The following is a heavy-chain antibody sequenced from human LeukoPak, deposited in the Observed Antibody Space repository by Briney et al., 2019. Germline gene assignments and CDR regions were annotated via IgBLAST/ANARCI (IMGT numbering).Heavy chain of an antibody. CDR2: LNPNSGNT. D-gene: IGHD6-19*01. CDR3: AREAAVAGSDY. V-gene: IGHV1-8*01. CDR1: GYTFTSYD. Sequence: ASVKVPCKASGYTFTSYDINWVRQATGQGLEWMGWLNPNSGNTGYAQKFQGRVTMTRNTSISTAYMELSSLRSEDTAVYYCAREAAVAGSDYWGQGTLVTVSS. J-gene: IGHJ4*02.